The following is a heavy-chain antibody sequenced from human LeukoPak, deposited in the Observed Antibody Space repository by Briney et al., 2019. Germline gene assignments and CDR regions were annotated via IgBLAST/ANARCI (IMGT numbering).Heavy chain of an antibody. V-gene: IGHV5-51*01. CDR3: ARSPWFMDFTPRYFDY. Sequence: GESLKISCKGSGYTFTSYWIGWVRQMPGKGLEWMGIIYPGDSNTRYSPSFQGQVTISADKSISTAYLQWSSLKASDTAMYYCARSPWFMDFTPRYFDYWGPGTLVTVSS. D-gene: IGHD3-10*01. J-gene: IGHJ4*02. CDR1: GYTFTSYW. CDR2: IYPGDSNT.